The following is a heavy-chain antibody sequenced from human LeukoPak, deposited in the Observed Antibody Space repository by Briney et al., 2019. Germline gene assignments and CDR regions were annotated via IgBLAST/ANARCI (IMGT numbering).Heavy chain of an antibody. CDR1: GGSISSYY. J-gene: IGHJ4*02. CDR2: IYYSGST. Sequence: SETLSLTCTVSGGSISSYYWSWIRQPPGKGLEWIGYIYYSGSTNYNPSLKSRVTISVDTSKNQFSLKLTSVTAADTAVYYCARDLGPDCSSTSCYVLDYWGQGTLVTVSS. CDR3: ARDLGPDCSSTSCYVLDY. D-gene: IGHD2-2*01. V-gene: IGHV4-59*01.